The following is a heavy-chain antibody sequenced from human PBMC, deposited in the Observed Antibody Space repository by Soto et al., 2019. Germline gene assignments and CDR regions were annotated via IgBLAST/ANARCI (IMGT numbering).Heavy chain of an antibody. CDR3: ARDKGALIEGRGDWFDI. Sequence: PGGSLRLSCAASGFSVSDNYMTWVRQAAGRGLEWVSVIYSGGSRYYAASVKGRFTISRDDSRNTLYLQMNSLRAEDTAMYYCARDKGALIEGRGDWFDIWGQGIQVTVSS. V-gene: IGHV3-53*01. D-gene: IGHD3-10*01. CDR2: IYSGGSR. J-gene: IGHJ5*02. CDR1: GFSVSDNY.